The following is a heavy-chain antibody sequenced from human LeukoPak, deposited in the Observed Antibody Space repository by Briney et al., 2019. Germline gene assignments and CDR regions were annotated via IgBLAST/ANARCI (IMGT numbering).Heavy chain of an antibody. D-gene: IGHD3-3*01. CDR2: IYTSGST. J-gene: IGHJ3*02. Sequence: PSETLSLTCTVSGGSISSYYWSWIRQPAGKGLEWIGRIYTSGSTNYNPSLTSRVTMSVDTSKNQFSLKLSSVTAADTAVYYCARDATYYDFWSGYNHDAFDIWGQGTMVTVSS. CDR3: ARDATYYDFWSGYNHDAFDI. CDR1: GGSISSYY. V-gene: IGHV4-4*07.